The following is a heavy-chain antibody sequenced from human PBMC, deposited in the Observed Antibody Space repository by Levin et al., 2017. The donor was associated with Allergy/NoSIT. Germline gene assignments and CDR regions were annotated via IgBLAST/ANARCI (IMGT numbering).Heavy chain of an antibody. J-gene: IGHJ4*02. CDR1: GGSISSSTYY. CDR2: IYYSGSI. CDR3: ARHQSISVAARIDY. V-gene: IGHV4-39*01. D-gene: IGHD6-19*01. Sequence: SETLSLTCTVSGGSISSSTYYWGWIRQPPGKGLEWIGSIYYSGSIYYNPSLKSRVTISVDTSKNQFSLWLFSVTAADTAVYYCARHQSISVAARIDYWGQGTLVTVSS.